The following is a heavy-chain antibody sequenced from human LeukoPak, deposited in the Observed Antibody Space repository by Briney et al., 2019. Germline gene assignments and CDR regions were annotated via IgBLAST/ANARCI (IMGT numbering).Heavy chain of an antibody. D-gene: IGHD1-14*01. CDR1: AYTFTGYY. J-gene: IGHJ4*02. V-gene: IGHV1-2*02. CDR3: ARANQNYFVY. CDR2: IIPNNGGT. Sequence: ASVKVSCKTSAYTFTGYYMHWVRQAPGQGLEWMGWIIPNNGGTNYAQKFQGRVTMTRDTSISTAFMELSRLRSDDTAIYYCARANQNYFVYWGQGTLVTVSS.